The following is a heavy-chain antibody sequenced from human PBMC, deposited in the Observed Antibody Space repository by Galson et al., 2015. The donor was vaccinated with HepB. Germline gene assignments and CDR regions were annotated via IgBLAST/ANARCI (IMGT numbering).Heavy chain of an antibody. D-gene: IGHD1-14*01. CDR2: ISSNGGST. CDR3: AKDAISSVTEGYFDY. J-gene: IGHJ4*02. CDR1: GFTFSSYA. Sequence: SLRLSCAASGFTFSSYAIHWVRQAPGKGLEYVSAISSNGGSTYYADSVKGRFTLSRDNSKNTLYLQMSSLRAEDTAVYYCAKDAISSVTEGYFDYWGQGTLVTVSS. V-gene: IGHV3-64D*09.